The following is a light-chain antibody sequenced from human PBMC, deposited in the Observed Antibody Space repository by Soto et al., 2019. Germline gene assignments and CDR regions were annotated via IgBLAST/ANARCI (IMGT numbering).Light chain of an antibody. CDR2: DAA. CDR3: SSYTTSSTYV. CDR1: STDVGRYNY. J-gene: IGLJ1*01. Sequence: QSVLTQPASVSGSPGQPITISCTGTSTDVGRYNYVSWYQQHPGKAPKLMIYDAANRPSGVSNRFSGSKSGITASLTISGLQAEDEADYYCSSYTTSSTYVFGTGTKVTVL. V-gene: IGLV2-14*01.